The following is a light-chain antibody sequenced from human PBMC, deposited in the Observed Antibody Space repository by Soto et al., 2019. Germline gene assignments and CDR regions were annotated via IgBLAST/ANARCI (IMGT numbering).Light chain of an antibody. Sequence: EIVLTQSPATLSLSPGERATLSCRASQSVTSSYLAWYQQKPGQAPRLLMFRTSSRATGFPARFSGSGSGTEFNLTISSLQSEDFGVYYCQQYNNWPRATFGGGTKVDIK. J-gene: IGKJ4*01. CDR2: RTS. V-gene: IGKV3-15*01. CDR1: QSVTSSY. CDR3: QQYNNWPRAT.